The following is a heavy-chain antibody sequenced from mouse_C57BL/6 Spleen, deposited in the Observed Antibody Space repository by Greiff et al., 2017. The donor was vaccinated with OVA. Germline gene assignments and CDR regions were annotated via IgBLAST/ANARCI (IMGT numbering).Heavy chain of an antibody. CDR3: ARDYGSSSYYFDY. V-gene: IGHV1-72*01. J-gene: IGHJ2*01. D-gene: IGHD1-1*01. CDR1: GYTFTSYW. Sequence: QVHVKQSGAELVKPGASVTLSCKASGYTFTSYWMHWVKQRPGRGLEGIGRIDTNSGGTKYNEKLKSKATLTVDKPSSTAYMQLSSLTSEDSAVYYCARDYGSSSYYFDYWGQGTTLTVSS. CDR2: IDTNSGGT.